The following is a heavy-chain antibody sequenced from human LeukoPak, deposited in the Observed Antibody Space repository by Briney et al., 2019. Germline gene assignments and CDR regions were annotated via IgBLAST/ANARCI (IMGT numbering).Heavy chain of an antibody. CDR1: GDSVSSNSAA. CDR2: TYYRSKWYN. CDR3: ARQRSPNYGDYVSGWFDP. V-gene: IGHV6-1*01. D-gene: IGHD4-17*01. Sequence: SQTLSLTCAISGDSVSSNSAAWNWIRQSPSRGLEWLGSTYYRSKWYNDYAVSVKSRTTINPDTSKNQFSLQLNSVTPEDTAVYYCARQRSPNYGDYVSGWFDPWGQGTLVTVSS. J-gene: IGHJ5*02.